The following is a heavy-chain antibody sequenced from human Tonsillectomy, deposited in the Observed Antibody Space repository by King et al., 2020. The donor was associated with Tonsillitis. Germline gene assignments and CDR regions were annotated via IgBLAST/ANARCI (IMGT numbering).Heavy chain of an antibody. V-gene: IGHV1-2*02. CDR2: INPNSGGT. D-gene: IGHD4-17*01. CDR1: GYTFTGYY. J-gene: IGHJ4*02. CDR3: ARDALWGTVTVADY. Sequence: QLVQSGAEVKKPGASVKVSCKASGYTFTGYYMHWVRQAPGQGLEWMGWINPNSGGTNYAQKLKGRVTMTRDTSISTAYMELSRLRSDDTAVYYCARDALWGTVTVADYWGQGTLVTVSS.